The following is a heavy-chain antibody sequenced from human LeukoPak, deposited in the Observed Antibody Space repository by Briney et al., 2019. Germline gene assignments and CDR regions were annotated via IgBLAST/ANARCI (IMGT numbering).Heavy chain of an antibody. J-gene: IGHJ4*02. V-gene: IGHV4-34*01. Sequence: PSETLSLTCAVYGGSFSGYFWIWIRQPPGKGLEWIGEINDSGSTNYNPSLKSRVTMSVDTSKNQFSLKLSSVTAADTAVYYCARGMGATRVFDYWGQGTLVTVSS. D-gene: IGHD1-26*01. CDR3: ARGMGATRVFDY. CDR1: GGSFSGYF. CDR2: INDSGST.